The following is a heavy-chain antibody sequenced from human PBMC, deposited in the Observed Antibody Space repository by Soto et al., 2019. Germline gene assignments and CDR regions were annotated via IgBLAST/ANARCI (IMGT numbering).Heavy chain of an antibody. Sequence: WASVKVSCKASGYTFTSYVMHWVRQAPGQRLEWMGWINAGNGNTKYSQKFEGRATITRDTSASTAYMDLSSLRSEDTAVYYCARDSSMVRGVVPTYYYGMDVWGQGTTVTVSS. V-gene: IGHV1-3*01. D-gene: IGHD3-10*01. CDR1: GYTFTSYV. CDR2: INAGNGNT. CDR3: ARDSSMVRGVVPTYYYGMDV. J-gene: IGHJ6*02.